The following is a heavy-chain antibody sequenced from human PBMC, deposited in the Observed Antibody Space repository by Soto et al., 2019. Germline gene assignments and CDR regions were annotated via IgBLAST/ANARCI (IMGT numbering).Heavy chain of an antibody. Sequence: EVQLVQSGAEVKKPGESLKISCKGSGYSFTSYWIGWVRQMPGKGLEWMGIIYPGDSDTRYSPSFQGQVTISADKSISTAYLQWSSLKASDTAMYYCARQWYDYVWGSYRPVYFDYWGQGTLVTVSS. CDR2: IYPGDSDT. CDR3: ARQWYDYVWGSYRPVYFDY. J-gene: IGHJ4*02. D-gene: IGHD3-16*02. CDR1: GYSFTSYW. V-gene: IGHV5-51*01.